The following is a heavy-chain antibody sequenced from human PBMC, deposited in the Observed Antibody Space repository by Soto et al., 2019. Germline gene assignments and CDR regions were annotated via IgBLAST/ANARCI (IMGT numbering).Heavy chain of an antibody. CDR3: ARDSRHCSSTPCIDY. CDR1: GFTFSSYG. D-gene: IGHD2-2*01. CDR2: ISYDGSNK. J-gene: IGHJ4*02. V-gene: IGHV3-30*03. Sequence: QVQLVESGGGVVQPGRSLRLSCAGSGFTFSSYGMQWIRQAPGKGLEWVAIISYDGSNKYYADSVKGRFTISRDNSKNTLYLQMDSLRAEDTAVYYCARDSRHCSSTPCIDYWGPGTLVPVSS.